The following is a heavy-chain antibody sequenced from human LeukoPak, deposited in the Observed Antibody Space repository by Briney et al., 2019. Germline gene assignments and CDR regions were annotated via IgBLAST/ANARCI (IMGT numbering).Heavy chain of an antibody. Sequence: GGSLRLSCAASGFTFSSYWMSWVRQAPGKGLEWVANIKQDGSEKYYVDSVKGRFTISRDNAKNSLYLQMNSLRPEDTDVYYCAKEGYYYLDVWGKGTTVTISS. J-gene: IGHJ6*03. CDR2: IKQDGSEK. V-gene: IGHV3-7*01. CDR1: GFTFSSYW. CDR3: AKEGYYYLDV.